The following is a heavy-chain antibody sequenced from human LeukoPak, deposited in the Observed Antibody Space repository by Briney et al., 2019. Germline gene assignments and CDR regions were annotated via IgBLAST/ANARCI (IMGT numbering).Heavy chain of an antibody. V-gene: IGHV1-69*05. CDR1: GGTFNSYA. CDR3: ARAHPITGTKGFYFDY. Sequence: ASVKVSCKASGGTFNSYAISWVRQAPGQGLEWMGRIIPIFGTANYAQKFQGRVTITTDESTSTAYMELSSLRSEDTAVYCCARAHPITGTKGFYFDYWGQGTLVTVSS. CDR2: IIPIFGTA. J-gene: IGHJ4*02. D-gene: IGHD1-7*01.